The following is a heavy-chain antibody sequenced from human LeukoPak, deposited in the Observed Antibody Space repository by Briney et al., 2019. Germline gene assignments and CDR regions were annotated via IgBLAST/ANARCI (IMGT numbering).Heavy chain of an antibody. CDR2: INSDGSST. V-gene: IGHV3-74*01. CDR1: GFTFSSYW. J-gene: IGHJ4*02. CDR3: ARDSFWSGYYPFDY. D-gene: IGHD3-3*01. Sequence: PGGSLRLSCAASGFTFSSYWMHWVRQAPGKGLVWVSRINSDGSSTFYADSAKGRFTISRDNAKNTLYLQMNSLRAEDTAVYYCARDSFWSGYYPFDYWGQGTLVTVSS.